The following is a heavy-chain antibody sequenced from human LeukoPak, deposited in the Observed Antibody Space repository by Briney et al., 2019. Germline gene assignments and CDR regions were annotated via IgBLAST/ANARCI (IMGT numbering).Heavy chain of an antibody. V-gene: IGHV3-74*01. D-gene: IGHD3-3*01. Sequence: GGSLRLSCAASGFDFSSNWMHWVRHAPGQGLVWVSRIKGDGISTSYADSVKGRFTISRDIAKNTLYLQMNSLRAEDTGVYYCAKDHYWSIDYWGRGTLVTVSS. J-gene: IGHJ4*02. CDR2: IKGDGIST. CDR3: AKDHYWSIDY. CDR1: GFDFSSNW.